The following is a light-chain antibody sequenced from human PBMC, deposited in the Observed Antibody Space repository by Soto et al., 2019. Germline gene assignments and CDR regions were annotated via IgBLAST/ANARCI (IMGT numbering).Light chain of an antibody. V-gene: IGKV1-9*01. J-gene: IGKJ4*01. Sequence: EIPLTQSPSSLAASVGDRLTLTCRASRNVSIYLNWYQQKPGKAPKLLIYTASTLQSGVPSRFSGSGSGTEFTLTITSLQPEDFAAYYCQQLYSYPLTFGGGTKVDI. CDR3: QQLYSYPLT. CDR2: TAS. CDR1: RNVSIY.